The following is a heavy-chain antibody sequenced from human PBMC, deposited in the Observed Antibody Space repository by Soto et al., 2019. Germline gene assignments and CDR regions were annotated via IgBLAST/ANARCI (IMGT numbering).Heavy chain of an antibody. V-gene: IGHV1-24*01. CDR2: FDPEDGET. D-gene: IGHD6-13*01. CDR3: ATEIAAAAAFEY. Sequence: ASVKVSCKVSGYTLTELSMHWVRQAPGKGLEWMGGFDPEDGETIYAQKFQGRVTMTEDTSTDTAYMELSSLRSEDTAVYYCATEIAAAAAFEYWGQGTLVTVSS. J-gene: IGHJ4*02. CDR1: GYTLTELS.